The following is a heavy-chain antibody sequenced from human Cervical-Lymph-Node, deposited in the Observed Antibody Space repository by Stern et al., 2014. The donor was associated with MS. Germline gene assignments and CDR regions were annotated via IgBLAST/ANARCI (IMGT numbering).Heavy chain of an antibody. Sequence: VQLVESGGGVVQPGRSLRLSCAASGFSFSRYAMHWVRQAPGQGLEWVALIWYDGSKPYYADSVTGRFTISRDNFKNTLYLQMNSLRAEDTAVYYCASAYSSSHYYFDYWGQGTLVTVSS. CDR1: GFSFSRYA. J-gene: IGHJ4*02. V-gene: IGHV3-33*01. CDR2: IWYDGSKP. D-gene: IGHD6-13*01. CDR3: ASAYSSSHYYFDY.